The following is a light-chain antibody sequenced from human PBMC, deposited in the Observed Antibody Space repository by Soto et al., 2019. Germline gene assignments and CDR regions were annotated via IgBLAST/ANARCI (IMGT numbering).Light chain of an antibody. CDR3: QKYGSSPRK. V-gene: IGKV3-20*01. J-gene: IGKJ1*01. CDR2: GAS. CDR1: QSVSSSY. Sequence: EIVLTPSPGTLSLSPGERATLSCRASQSVSSSYLAWYQQKPGQAPRLLIYGASSRATGIPDRFSGSGSGTDFTLTISRLEPEDFAVYYCQKYGSSPRKCGQGTKGDIK.